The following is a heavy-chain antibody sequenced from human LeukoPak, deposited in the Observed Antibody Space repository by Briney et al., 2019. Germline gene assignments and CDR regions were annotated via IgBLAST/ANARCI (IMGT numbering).Heavy chain of an antibody. Sequence: GESLQISCKGSGYRFTSYWIGWVRQMPGKGLEWMGIIYPGDSDTRYSPSFQGQVTISADKSISTAYLQWSSLKASDTAMYYCARQVDYYMDVWGKGTTVTISS. D-gene: IGHD1-26*01. CDR3: ARQVDYYMDV. CDR1: GYRFTSYW. CDR2: IYPGDSDT. J-gene: IGHJ6*03. V-gene: IGHV5-51*01.